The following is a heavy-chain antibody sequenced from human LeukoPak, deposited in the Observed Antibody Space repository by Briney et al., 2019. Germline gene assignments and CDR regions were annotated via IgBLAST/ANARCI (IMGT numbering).Heavy chain of an antibody. D-gene: IGHD1-26*01. Sequence: PGRSLRLSCAASGFTFSSYDMHWVRQAPGKGLEWVAFISYDRSNKYYVDSVKGRFTISGDNSKNTLYLQMNSLRAEDTAVYHCADSGSYSLYWGQGTLVTVSS. V-gene: IGHV3-30*03. CDR2: ISYDRSNK. J-gene: IGHJ4*02. CDR3: ADSGSYSLY. CDR1: GFTFSSYD.